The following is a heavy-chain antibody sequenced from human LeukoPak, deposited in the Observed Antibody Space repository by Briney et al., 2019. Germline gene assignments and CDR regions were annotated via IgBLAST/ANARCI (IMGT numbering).Heavy chain of an antibody. CDR3: TREITFGVFDV. V-gene: IGHV3-30-3*01. D-gene: IGHD1-14*01. CDR2: ISYDGNTK. Sequence: GGSLRLSCAASGFTFSSYSIHWVRQGPGKGLEWVAVISYDGNTKFYADSVKGRFTISRDNSKNALYLQVNSLRAEDTALYYCTREITFGVFDVWGQGTVVTVSS. J-gene: IGHJ3*01. CDR1: GFTFSSYS.